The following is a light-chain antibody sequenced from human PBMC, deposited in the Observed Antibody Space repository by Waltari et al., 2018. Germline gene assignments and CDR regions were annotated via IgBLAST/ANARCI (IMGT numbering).Light chain of an antibody. V-gene: IGKV1-9*01. J-gene: IGKJ4*01. CDR3: QQVKSYPLT. CDR2: AAS. CDR1: QGINTY. Sequence: IQLTQSPSSLSASVGDRVTITCRASQGINTYLAWYQQKPGKAPNLLIYAASTLQSGVPSRFNGSGSGTEFTLTISSLQPEDFATYCCQQVKSYPLTFGGGTTVEI.